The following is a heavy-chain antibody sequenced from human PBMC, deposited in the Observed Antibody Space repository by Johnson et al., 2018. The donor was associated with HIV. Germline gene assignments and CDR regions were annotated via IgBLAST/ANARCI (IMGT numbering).Heavy chain of an antibody. CDR1: GFTFNNAW. CDR3: ASQRWKQGDAFDI. V-gene: IGHV3-20*04. D-gene: IGHD4-23*01. Sequence: EVQLVESGGGLVKPGGSLRLSCAASGFTFNNAWMSWVRQTPGTGLAWVSGIHWNGGSKCSADSVKGRFTISRDNAKNSLYLQMNSLSAEDTALYYCASQRWKQGDAFDIWGQGTMVTVSS. J-gene: IGHJ3*02. CDR2: IHWNGGSK.